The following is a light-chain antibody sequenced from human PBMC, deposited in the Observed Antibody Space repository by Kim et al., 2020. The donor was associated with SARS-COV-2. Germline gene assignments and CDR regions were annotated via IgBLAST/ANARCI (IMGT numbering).Light chain of an antibody. Sequence: SASVGDRVTITCRASQSISSWLAWYQQKPGKAPKLLIYETSSLESGVPSRFSGSGSGTQFSLTISSLQPDDFAPYYCQQYSTHLYTFGQGTKLEI. CDR3: QQYSTHLYT. CDR2: ETS. V-gene: IGKV1-5*03. J-gene: IGKJ2*01. CDR1: QSISSW.